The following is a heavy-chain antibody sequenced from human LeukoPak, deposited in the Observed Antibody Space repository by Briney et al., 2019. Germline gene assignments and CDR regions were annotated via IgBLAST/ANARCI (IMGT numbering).Heavy chain of an antibody. J-gene: IGHJ4*02. CDR1: GGTFSSYA. D-gene: IGHD6-19*01. V-gene: IGHV1-69*06. Sequence: SVKVSCKASGGTFSSYAMSWVRQAPGQGLEWMGGIILIFGTANYAQKFQGRVTIAADKSTSTAYVELSSLRSEDTAVYYCARSIAVAGDAYFDYWGQGTLVTVSS. CDR2: IILIFGTA. CDR3: ARSIAVAGDAYFDY.